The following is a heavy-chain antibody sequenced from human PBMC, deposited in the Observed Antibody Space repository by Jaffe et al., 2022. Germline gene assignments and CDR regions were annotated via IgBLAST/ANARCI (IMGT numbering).Heavy chain of an antibody. CDR2: INPSGGST. CDR3: ARDRSYGALTYNWFDP. J-gene: IGHJ5*02. D-gene: IGHD3-10*01. Sequence: QVQLVQSGAEVKKPGASVKVSCKASGYTFTSYYMHWVRQAPGQGLEWMGIINPSGGSTSYAQKFQGRVTMTRDTSTSTVYMELSSLRSEDTAVYYCARDRSYGALTYNWFDPWGQGTLVTVSS. CDR1: GYTFTSYY. V-gene: IGHV1-46*01.